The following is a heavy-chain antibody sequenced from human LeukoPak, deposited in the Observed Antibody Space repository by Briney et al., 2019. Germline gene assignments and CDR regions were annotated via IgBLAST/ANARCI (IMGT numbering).Heavy chain of an antibody. CDR1: GGTFSSYA. CDR2: IIPIFGTA. Sequence: ASVKVSCKASGGTFSSYAISWVRQAPGQGLEWMGGIIPIFGTANYAQKFQGRVTITADKSTSTAYMELSSLKSEDTAVYYCARESTYYYDSSGYHSLDYWGQGTLVTVSS. CDR3: ARESTYYYDSSGYHSLDY. D-gene: IGHD3-22*01. V-gene: IGHV1-69*06. J-gene: IGHJ4*02.